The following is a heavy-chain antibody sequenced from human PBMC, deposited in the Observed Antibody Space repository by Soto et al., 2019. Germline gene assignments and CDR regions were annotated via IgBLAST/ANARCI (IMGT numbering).Heavy chain of an antibody. D-gene: IGHD1-26*01. CDR2: ISAYNGNT. Sequence: QVQLVQCGAEVKKPGASVKVSCKASGYSCTSYAISWVRQAPGQGLEWMGWISAYNGNTNYAQKLQGRVTMTTDTSTCTANMELRSLRSDDTAVYYCARDRGSYALDYWGQGTLVTVSS. J-gene: IGHJ4*02. V-gene: IGHV1-18*01. CDR3: ARDRGSYALDY. CDR1: GYSCTSYA.